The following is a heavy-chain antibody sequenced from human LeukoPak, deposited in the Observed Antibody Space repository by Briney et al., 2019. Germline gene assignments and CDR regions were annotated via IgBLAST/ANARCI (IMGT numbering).Heavy chain of an antibody. Sequence: GGSLRLSCAASGFTFSSYGMSWVRQAPGKGLEWVSGISGDAGSTYYGDSVRGRFTISRDNSKNTLYLQMNSLRAEDTAVYYCARGVGIIDYWGQGTLVTVSS. D-gene: IGHD7-27*01. J-gene: IGHJ4*02. CDR1: GFTFSSYG. CDR2: ISGDAGST. CDR3: ARGVGIIDY. V-gene: IGHV3-23*01.